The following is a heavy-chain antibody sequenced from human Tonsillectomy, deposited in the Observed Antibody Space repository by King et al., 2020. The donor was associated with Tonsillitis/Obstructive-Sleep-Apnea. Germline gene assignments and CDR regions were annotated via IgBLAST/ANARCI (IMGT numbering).Heavy chain of an antibody. CDR2: IKXKTDGGTT. CDR1: GXTFSNAW. V-gene: IGHV3-15*01. Sequence: VQLVESGGGLVKPGGSLRLSCAASGXTFSNAWMSWVRQAPGKGLEWVGRIKXKTDGGTTDYAAPVKGRFTISRDDSKNTLYLQMNSLKTEDTAVVXXXXXPXXXXXXXXIDYXGXGTL. CDR3: XXXPXXXXXXXXIDY. J-gene: IGHJ4*01.